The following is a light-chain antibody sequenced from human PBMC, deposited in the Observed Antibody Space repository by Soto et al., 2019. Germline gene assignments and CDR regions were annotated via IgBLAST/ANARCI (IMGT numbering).Light chain of an antibody. J-gene: IGKJ4*01. V-gene: IGKV3-15*01. CDR1: QSVSSN. CDR2: GAS. CDR3: QHYNSRPLT. Sequence: EIVVTQSPATLSVSPGEGATLSCRASQSVSSNLAWYQHKPGQAPRLLIYGASTRATGIPARFSGSGSGTEFTLSISSLQSEDFAVYYCQHYNSRPLTFGGGTKVDIK.